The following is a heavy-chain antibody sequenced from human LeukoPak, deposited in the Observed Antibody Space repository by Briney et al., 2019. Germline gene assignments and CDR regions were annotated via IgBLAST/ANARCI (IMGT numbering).Heavy chain of an antibody. CDR1: GFTFSDAW. J-gene: IGHJ4*02. CDR2: IKSNTDGGTT. D-gene: IGHD7-27*01. Sequence: GGSLRLSCAASGFTFSDAWMSWVRQAPGKGLEWVGRIKSNTDGGTTDYAAPAKGRFTISRDDSKNTLHLQMNSLKTEDTAVYYCTTLKATWGYWGQGTLVTVSS. CDR3: TTLKATWGY. V-gene: IGHV3-15*01.